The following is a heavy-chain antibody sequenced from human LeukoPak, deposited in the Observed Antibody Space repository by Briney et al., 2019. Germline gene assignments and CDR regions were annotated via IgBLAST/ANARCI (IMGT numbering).Heavy chain of an antibody. CDR3: AKDIWGGDSSGYSDY. CDR1: GFTFDDYA. Sequence: GGSLRLSCAASGFTFDDYAMHWVRQAPGKGLGWVSGISWNSGSIGYADSVKGRFTISRDNAKNSLYLQMNSLRAEDTALYYCAKDIWGGDSSGYSDYWGQGTLVTVSS. V-gene: IGHV3-9*01. CDR2: ISWNSGSI. J-gene: IGHJ4*02. D-gene: IGHD3-22*01.